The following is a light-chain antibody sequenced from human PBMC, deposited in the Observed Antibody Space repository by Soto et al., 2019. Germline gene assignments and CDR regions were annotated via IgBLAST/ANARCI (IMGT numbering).Light chain of an antibody. V-gene: IGKV1-27*01. CDR3: QKCPSAPHT. CDR2: AAS. J-gene: IGKJ1*01. CDR1: QGITNS. Sequence: DIQMTQSPSSLSASVGDRVTITCQASQGITNSLAWFQQKPGTVPKLLIYAASILQLGVPSRFSGSGSGTDFNINISSLQPEDIATYCCQKCPSAPHTFGQGTKVEI.